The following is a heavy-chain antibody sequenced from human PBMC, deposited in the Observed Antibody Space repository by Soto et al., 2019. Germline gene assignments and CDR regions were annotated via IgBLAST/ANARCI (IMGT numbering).Heavy chain of an antibody. D-gene: IGHD1-26*01. CDR1: GFTFSSYA. J-gene: IGHJ4*02. CDR3: AKTQHLSGSSSYFDY. CDR2: ISGSGGST. Sequence: GGSLRLSCAASGFTFSSYAMSWVRQAPGKGLEWVSAISGSGGSTYYADSVKGRFTISRVNSKNTLYLQMNSLRAEDTAVYYCAKTQHLSGSSSYFDYWGQGTLVTVSS. V-gene: IGHV3-23*01.